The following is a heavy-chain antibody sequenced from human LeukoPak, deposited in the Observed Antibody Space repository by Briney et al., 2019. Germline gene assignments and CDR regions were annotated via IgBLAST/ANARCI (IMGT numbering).Heavy chain of an antibody. Sequence: SETLSLTCTVSGGSISSSSYYWGWVRPPPGKGLEWIGSIRYTHTGSTYYNPSLRSRVTISGDTSKNQFSLKLTSVTAADTAVYYCSRRPITMNAFDIWGQGTMVTVSS. CDR1: GGSISSSSYY. CDR3: SRRPITMNAFDI. V-gene: IGHV4-39*01. J-gene: IGHJ3*02. CDR2: IRYTHTGST. D-gene: IGHD3-22*01.